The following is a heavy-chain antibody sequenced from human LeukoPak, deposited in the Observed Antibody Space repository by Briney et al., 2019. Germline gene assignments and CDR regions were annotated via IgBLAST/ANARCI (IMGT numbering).Heavy chain of an antibody. CDR1: GFTFSTNS. V-gene: IGHV3-48*01. CDR3: ARDWASPGPTTI. CDR2: ITSSGSVI. J-gene: IGHJ4*02. Sequence: QPGGSLRLSCAASGFTFSTNSMSWVRQAPGKGLEWVSYITSSGSVIHYSDSVRGRITISRDNAKSSLYLQMNSLRAEDTAIYYCARDWASPGPTTIWGQGTLVTVSS. D-gene: IGHD1-26*01.